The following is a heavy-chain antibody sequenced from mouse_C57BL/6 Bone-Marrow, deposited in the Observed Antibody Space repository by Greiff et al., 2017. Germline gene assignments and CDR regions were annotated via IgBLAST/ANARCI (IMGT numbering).Heavy chain of an antibody. CDR2: IDPSDSYT. CDR1: GYTFASYW. J-gene: IGHJ2*01. D-gene: IGHD1-1*01. V-gene: IGHV1-50*01. Sequence: QVQLQQPGAELVKPGASVKLSCKASGYTFASYWMQWVKQRPGQGLEWIGEIDPSDSYTNYNQKFKGKATLTVDTSSSTAYMQLSSLTSADSAVYYCALIRDLFDYWGQGTTLTVSS. CDR3: ALIRDLFDY.